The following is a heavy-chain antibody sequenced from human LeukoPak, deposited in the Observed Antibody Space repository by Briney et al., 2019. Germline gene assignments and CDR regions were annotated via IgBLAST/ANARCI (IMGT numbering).Heavy chain of an antibody. V-gene: IGHV5-51*01. CDR3: ARRYGDYGGDDF. CDR1: GYSFTSYW. Sequence: GESLKISCMGAGYSFTSYWIGCVRQMPEKGLEGMGIIYPGDSDTRYSPSFYGQVTISADKSISTAYLQWSRLKASDTAMYYCARRYGDYGGDDFWGQGTLVTVSS. J-gene: IGHJ4*02. D-gene: IGHD5-12*01. CDR2: IYPGDSDT.